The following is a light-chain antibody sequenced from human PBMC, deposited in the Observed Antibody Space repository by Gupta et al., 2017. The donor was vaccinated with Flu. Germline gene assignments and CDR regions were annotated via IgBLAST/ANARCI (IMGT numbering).Light chain of an antibody. J-gene: IGLJ2*01. CDR3: LLFYGGVHV. V-gene: IGLV7-43*01. CDR1: TGAVTSGYF. Sequence: QTVVTQEPSLTVSPGGTVPLTCASSTGAVTSGYFPNWFQQKPGQAPRALIYRTNNKHSWTPARFSDSLLGGKAALTLSGVQPEDEAEYFCLLFYGGVHVFGGGTKLTVL. CDR2: RTN.